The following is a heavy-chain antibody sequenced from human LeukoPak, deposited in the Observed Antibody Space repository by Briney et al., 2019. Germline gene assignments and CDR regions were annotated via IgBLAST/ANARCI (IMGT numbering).Heavy chain of an antibody. CDR3: AKYSSSWYAYNYMDV. CDR2: ISSSSSYI. V-gene: IGHV3-21*01. CDR1: GFTFSSYS. J-gene: IGHJ6*03. D-gene: IGHD6-13*01. Sequence: GGSLRLSCAASGFTFSSYSMNWVRQAPGKGLEWVSSISSSSSYIYYADSVKGRFTISRDNAKNSLYLQMNSLRAEDTAVYYCAKYSSSWYAYNYMDVWGKGTTVTISS.